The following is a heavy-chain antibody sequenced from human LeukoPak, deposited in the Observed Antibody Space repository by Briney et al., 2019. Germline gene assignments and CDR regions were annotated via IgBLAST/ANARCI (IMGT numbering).Heavy chain of an antibody. CDR3: ARPTRLRFLEWSFDY. CDR1: GYTFTSYY. D-gene: IGHD3-3*01. J-gene: IGHJ4*02. CDR2: INPSGGST. V-gene: IGHV1-46*01. Sequence: GASVKVSCKASGYTFTSYYVHWVRQAPGQGLEWMGIINPSGGSTSYAQKFQGRVTMTRDTSTSTVYMELSSLRSEDTAVYYCARPTRLRFLEWSFDYWGQGTLVTVSS.